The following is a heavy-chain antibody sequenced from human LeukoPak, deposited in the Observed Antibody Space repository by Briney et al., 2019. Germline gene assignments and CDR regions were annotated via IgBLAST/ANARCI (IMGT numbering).Heavy chain of an antibody. CDR2: ISGYNGNT. D-gene: IGHD1-26*01. CDR3: ARVGGYSGSYFYYFDY. Sequence: ASVKVSCKASDYTFTSYVISWVRQAPGQGLAWMGWISGYNGNTNYAQKLQGRVTMTTDTSTSTAYMELRSLRSDDTAVYYCARVGGYSGSYFYYFDYWGQGTLVTVSS. CDR1: DYTFTSYV. J-gene: IGHJ4*02. V-gene: IGHV1-18*01.